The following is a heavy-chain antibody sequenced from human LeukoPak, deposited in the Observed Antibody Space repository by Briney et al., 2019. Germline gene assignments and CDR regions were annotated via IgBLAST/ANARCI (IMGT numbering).Heavy chain of an antibody. V-gene: IGHV1-18*01. Sequence: ASVKVSCKASGYTFTSHGISWVRQAPGQGLEWMGWISAYNGNTNYAQKLQGRVTMTTDTSTSTAYMELRSLRSDDTAVYYCARTADSSGWYGAPLDVWGKGTTVTISS. CDR1: GYTFTSHG. CDR2: ISAYNGNT. J-gene: IGHJ6*04. D-gene: IGHD6-19*01. CDR3: ARTADSSGWYGAPLDV.